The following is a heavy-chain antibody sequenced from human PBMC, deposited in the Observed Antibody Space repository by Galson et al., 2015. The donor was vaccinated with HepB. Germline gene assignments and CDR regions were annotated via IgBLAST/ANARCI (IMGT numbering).Heavy chain of an antibody. J-gene: IGHJ6*02. CDR2: IRSKAYGGTT. V-gene: IGHV3-49*03. CDR3: TRDYYDFWSGYGMDV. Sequence: SLRLSCAASGFTFGDYAMSWFRQAPGKGLEWVGFIRSKAYGGTTEYAASVKGRFTISRDDSKSIACLQMNSLKTEDTAVYYCTRDYYDFWSGYGMDVWGQGTTVTVSS. CDR1: GFTFGDYA. D-gene: IGHD3-3*01.